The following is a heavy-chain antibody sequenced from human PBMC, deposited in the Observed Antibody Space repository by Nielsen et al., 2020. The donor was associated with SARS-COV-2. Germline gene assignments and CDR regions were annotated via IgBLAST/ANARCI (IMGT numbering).Heavy chain of an antibody. Sequence: LKISCTASGFALSAYGMDWVRQVPGRGLEWLAHIRMSDGATQYADSVRGRFTISRDNAKNSLYLQMNSLRDEDTAVYFCAKELEVCCHYMDVWGKGTTVTVSS. V-gene: IGHV3-48*02. D-gene: IGHD5/OR15-5a*01. CDR1: GFALSAYG. CDR2: IRMSDGAT. CDR3: AKELEVCCHYMDV. J-gene: IGHJ6*03.